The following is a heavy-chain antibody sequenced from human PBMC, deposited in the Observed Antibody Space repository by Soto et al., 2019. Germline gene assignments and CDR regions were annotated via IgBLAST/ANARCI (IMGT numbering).Heavy chain of an antibody. CDR3: AKDLYDSNPMRTFDI. CDR1: GFTFTHYA. CDR2: VSGSGATT. J-gene: IGHJ3*02. Sequence: GGSLRLSCAASGFTFTHYAMSWVRQAPGKGLEWVSGVSGSGATTYFADSVKGRFTVSRDNSKNTLYLQMNSLRAEDTAVYYCAKDLYDSNPMRTFDIWGQGTMVTVSS. V-gene: IGHV3-23*01. D-gene: IGHD3-22*01.